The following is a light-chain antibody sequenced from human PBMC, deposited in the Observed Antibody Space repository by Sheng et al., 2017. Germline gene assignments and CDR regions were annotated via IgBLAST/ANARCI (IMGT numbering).Light chain of an antibody. CDR2: KAS. CDR3: QQTYSTPLT. CDR1: QRISNY. Sequence: DIQMTQSPSSLSASVGDRVTITCRASQRISNYLSWYQQKLGKAPKFLIYKASTLQGGVPSRFSGSASGXDFTLTISGLQPEDVGTYYCQQTYSTPLTFGGGTKVEIK. J-gene: IGKJ4*01. V-gene: IGKV1-39*01.